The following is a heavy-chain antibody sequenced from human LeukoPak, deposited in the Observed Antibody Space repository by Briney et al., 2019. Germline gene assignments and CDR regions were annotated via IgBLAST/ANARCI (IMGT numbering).Heavy chain of an antibody. V-gene: IGHV4-39*01. D-gene: IGHD5-18*01. CDR2: IYYSGST. J-gene: IGHJ5*02. CDR3: ARHSGYSYQNWFDP. CDR1: GGSISSSSYY. Sequence: SETLSLTCTVSGGSISSSSYYWGWIRQPPGKRLEWIGSIYYSGSTYYNPSFKSRVTISVDTSKNQFSLKLSSVTAADTAVYYCARHSGYSYQNWFDPWGQGTLVTVSS.